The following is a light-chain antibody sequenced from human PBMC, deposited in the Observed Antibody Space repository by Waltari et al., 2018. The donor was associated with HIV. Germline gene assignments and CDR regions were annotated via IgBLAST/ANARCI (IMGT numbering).Light chain of an antibody. CDR3: VGWDSRLSGYV. J-gene: IGLJ1*01. Sequence: QSVLTQPPSASGTPGQRVTISCSGSSSNIENDNVYWYQQLTGAAPRLLIYKDTQRPSGVPARFTGCKSGTSASLAISGLRSEDEADYYCVGWDSRLSGYVFGSGTKVTVL. CDR1: SSNIENDN. V-gene: IGLV1-47*01. CDR2: KDT.